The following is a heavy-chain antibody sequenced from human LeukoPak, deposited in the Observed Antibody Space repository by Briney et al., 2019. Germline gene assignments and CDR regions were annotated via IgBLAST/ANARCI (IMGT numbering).Heavy chain of an antibody. V-gene: IGHV3-9*01. CDR3: AKDSSNSRYYYDSSGYSSGIDY. Sequence: GGSLRLSCAASGFTFDDYAMHWVRQAPGKGLEWVSGISWNSGSIGYADSVKGRFTISRDNAKNSLYLQMNSLRAEDTALYYCAKDSSNSRYYYDSSGYSSGIDYWGQGTLVTVSS. CDR2: ISWNSGSI. J-gene: IGHJ4*02. CDR1: GFTFDDYA. D-gene: IGHD3-22*01.